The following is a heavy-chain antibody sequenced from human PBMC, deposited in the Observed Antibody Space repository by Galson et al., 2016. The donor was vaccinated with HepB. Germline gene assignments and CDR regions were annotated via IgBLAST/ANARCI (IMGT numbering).Heavy chain of an antibody. CDR3: AREYNLNSLWGALDV. CDR2: ISGSSSTI. CDR1: GSAFSSYS. Sequence: SLRLSCAASGSAFSSYSMNWVRQAPGKGLEWISHISGSSSTIYYADSVKGQFTISRDNAKNSLYLHLNSLITEDTAVYYCAREYNLNSLWGALDVWGQGTTVTVSS. J-gene: IGHJ6*02. V-gene: IGHV3-48*01. D-gene: IGHD1-1*01.